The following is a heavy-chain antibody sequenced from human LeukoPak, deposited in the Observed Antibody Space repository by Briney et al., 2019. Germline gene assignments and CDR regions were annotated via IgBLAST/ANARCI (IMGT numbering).Heavy chain of an antibody. D-gene: IGHD6-13*01. Sequence: GRSLRLSCAASGFTFSSYGMHWVRQAPGKGLEWVAVIWYDGSNKYYADSVKGRFTISRDNFKNTLSLQMNSLRADDTAIYYCAKAVTAAVTRGPLVVWGKGTTVTVSS. CDR1: GFTFSSYG. V-gene: IGHV3-33*06. CDR3: AKAVTAAVTRGPLVV. CDR2: IWYDGSNK. J-gene: IGHJ6*04.